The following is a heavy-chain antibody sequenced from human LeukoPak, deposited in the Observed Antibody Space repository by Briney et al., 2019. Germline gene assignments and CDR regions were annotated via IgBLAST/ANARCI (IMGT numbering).Heavy chain of an antibody. Sequence: GGPLRLSCAASGFTVRSNYMSWVRQAPGKGLEWVSVIYSGGSTYYADSVKGRFTISRDNSKNTLYLQMNSLRAEDTAVYYCARSWELLVFDPWGQGTLVTVSS. CDR1: GFTVRSNY. CDR3: ARSWELLVFDP. J-gene: IGHJ5*02. D-gene: IGHD1-26*01. CDR2: IYSGGST. V-gene: IGHV3-53*01.